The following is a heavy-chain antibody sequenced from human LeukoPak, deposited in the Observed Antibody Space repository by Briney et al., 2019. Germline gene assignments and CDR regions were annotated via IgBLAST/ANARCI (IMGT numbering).Heavy chain of an antibody. CDR3: ARGGHVFDI. CDR2: ISDSGTTK. D-gene: IGHD2-15*01. CDR1: GFTFSNAW. J-gene: IGHJ3*02. Sequence: GGSLRLSCAASGFTFSNAWMSWVRQAPGKGLEWVSYISDSGTTKYYADSVKGRFTISRDNAKNSLYLQMNSLRVEDTTVYYCARGGHVFDIWGQGTMVTVSS. V-gene: IGHV3-11*04.